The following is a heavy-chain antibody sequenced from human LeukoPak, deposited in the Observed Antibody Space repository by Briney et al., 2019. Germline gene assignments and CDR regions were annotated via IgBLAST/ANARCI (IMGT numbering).Heavy chain of an antibody. CDR2: IYYSGST. D-gene: IGHD2-2*01. J-gene: IGHJ3*02. V-gene: IGHV4-59*01. CDR1: GGSISSYY. Sequence: SETLSLTCTVSGGSISSYYWSWIRQPPGKGLEWLGYIYYSGSTNYNPSLKSRVTISVDTSKNQFSLKLSAVTAADTAVYYCARWMLSRKDAFDIWGQGTMVTVSS. CDR3: ARWMLSRKDAFDI.